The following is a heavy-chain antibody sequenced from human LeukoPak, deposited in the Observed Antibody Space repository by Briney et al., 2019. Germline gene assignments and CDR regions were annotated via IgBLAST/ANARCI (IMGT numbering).Heavy chain of an antibody. CDR2: IDPSSSYI. V-gene: IGHV3-21*01. J-gene: IGHJ4*02. Sequence: GGSLRLSCAASGITLSTHTMNWVRQAPGKGLEWASSIDPSSSYIYYAELVKGRFTISRDNAKNSLYLQMNSLRAEDTAVYYCARSSNYGDYWGQGTLVTVSS. CDR3: ARSSNYGDY. CDR1: GITLSTHT. D-gene: IGHD4-11*01.